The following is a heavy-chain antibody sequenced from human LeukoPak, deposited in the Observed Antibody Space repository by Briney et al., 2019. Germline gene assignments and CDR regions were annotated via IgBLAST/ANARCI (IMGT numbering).Heavy chain of an antibody. D-gene: IGHD3-16*01. CDR3: AKEGDQFRGYLDA. V-gene: IGHV3-33*06. CDR2: IWHDGSVE. J-gene: IGHJ6*03. Sequence: GGSLRLSCAASGFTFSRLGVQWVRQAPGKGLEWVAMIWHDGSVEEYAASVKGRFTISRDNSRDTLFLQMNRLRDDDTAVYYCAKEGDQFRGYLDAWGKGTTVTVSS. CDR1: GFTFSRLG.